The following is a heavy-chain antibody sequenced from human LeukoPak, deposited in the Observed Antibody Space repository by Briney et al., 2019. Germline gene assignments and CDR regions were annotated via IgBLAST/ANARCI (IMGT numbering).Heavy chain of an antibody. CDR3: ATWASYHGLDV. D-gene: IGHD1-26*01. CDR2: IRADGGRT. J-gene: IGHJ6*02. CDR1: GFTFGDYA. V-gene: IGHV3-43*02. Sequence: GSLRLSCAASGFTFGDYAMHWVRQAPGKGLEWVSLIRADGGRTYYADSVNGRFTISRDNSKNSLYLQMNSLRTDDTALYYCATWASYHGLDVWGQGSTVTVSS.